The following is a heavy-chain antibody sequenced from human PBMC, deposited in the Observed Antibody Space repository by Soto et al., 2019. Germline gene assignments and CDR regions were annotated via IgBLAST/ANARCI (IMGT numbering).Heavy chain of an antibody. D-gene: IGHD6-13*01. Sequence: GGSLRLSCAASGFTFSSYSMDWVRQAPGKGLEWVSYIGFSSTTIYYADSVKGRFTISRDNARNSLYLQMNSLRDEDTAVYYCARGGTATGAYRGKGYYGMDVWGQGTKVTVSS. CDR3: ARGGTATGAYRGKGYYGMDV. CDR1: GFTFSSYS. CDR2: IGFSSTTI. J-gene: IGHJ6*02. V-gene: IGHV3-48*02.